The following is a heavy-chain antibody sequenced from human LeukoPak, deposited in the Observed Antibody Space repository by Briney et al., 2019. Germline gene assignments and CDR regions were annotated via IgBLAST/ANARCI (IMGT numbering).Heavy chain of an antibody. Sequence: GGSLRLSCAASGFTFDDYAMHWVRQAPGKGLEWVSGISWNSGSIGYADSVKGRFTISRDNAKNSLYLQMNSLRAEDTALYYCAKDISAGVSAACDYWGQGTLVTVSS. J-gene: IGHJ4*02. CDR3: AKDISAGVSAACDY. V-gene: IGHV3-9*01. CDR1: GFTFDDYA. CDR2: ISWNSGSI. D-gene: IGHD6-13*01.